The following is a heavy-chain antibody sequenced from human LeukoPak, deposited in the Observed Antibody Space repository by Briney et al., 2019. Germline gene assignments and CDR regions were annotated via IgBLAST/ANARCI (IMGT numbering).Heavy chain of an antibody. CDR2: VSAGHHA. CDR3: VREARGYHYTYFDY. Sequence: GGSLRLSCTASGLTLGGHDMHWVRQTAGDGLEWVAAVSAGHHAFYAGSVRGRFTVSREDAKNSLFLQMNSLRAGDTAIYYCVREARGYHYTYFDYWGQGSLVTVSS. CDR1: GLTLGGHD. D-gene: IGHD5-18*01. V-gene: IGHV3-13*01. J-gene: IGHJ4*02.